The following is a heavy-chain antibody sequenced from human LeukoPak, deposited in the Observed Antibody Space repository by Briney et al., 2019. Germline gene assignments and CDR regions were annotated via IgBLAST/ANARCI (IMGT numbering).Heavy chain of an antibody. CDR3: AREAPTAGTARGLWAPPTGPYYFDY. CDR1: GGSINNYY. Sequence: SETLSLTCSVSGGSINNYYWTWIRQPAGKGLEWIGHISTLGSTNYNPSLKSRVTISVDTSKNQFSLKLSSVTAADTAVYYCAREAPTAGTARGLWAPPTGPYYFDYWGQGTLVTVSS. D-gene: IGHD6-13*01. V-gene: IGHV4-4*07. J-gene: IGHJ4*02. CDR2: ISTLGST.